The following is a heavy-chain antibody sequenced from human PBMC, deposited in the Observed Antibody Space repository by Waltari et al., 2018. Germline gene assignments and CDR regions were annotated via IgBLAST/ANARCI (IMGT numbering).Heavy chain of an antibody. CDR3: VRDLYGRDDV. V-gene: IGHV3-74*01. CDR2: IKPDGTST. Sequence: EVQLVESGGGLVNPGGSLRLPCEASGFTFSTFWMHWVRHLPGKGLVWVSHIKPDGTSTDYGDSVEGRFTISRDNAKNTLYLQMNSLRAEDTAIYYCVRDLYGRDDVWGQGTMVTVSS. J-gene: IGHJ3*01. D-gene: IGHD3-10*01. CDR1: GFTFSTFW.